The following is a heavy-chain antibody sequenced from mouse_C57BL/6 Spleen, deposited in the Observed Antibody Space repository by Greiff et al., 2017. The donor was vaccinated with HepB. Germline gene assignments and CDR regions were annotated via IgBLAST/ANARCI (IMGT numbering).Heavy chain of an antibody. J-gene: IGHJ2*01. CDR2: IWRGGST. Sequence: VQVVESGPGLVQPSQSLSITCTVSGFSLTSYGVHWVRQSPGKGLEWLGVIWRGGSTDYNAAFMSRLSITKDNSKSQVFFKMNSLQADDTAISYCAISTGSLFYFDYWGQGTTLTVSS. CDR3: AISTGSLFYFDY. V-gene: IGHV2-5*01. CDR1: GFSLTSYG. D-gene: IGHD4-1*02.